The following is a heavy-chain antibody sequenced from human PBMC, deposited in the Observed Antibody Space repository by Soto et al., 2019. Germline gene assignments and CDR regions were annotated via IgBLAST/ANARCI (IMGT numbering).Heavy chain of an antibody. Sequence: PSETLSLTCTVSGGSISSYYWSWIWQPPGKGLEWIGYIYYSGSTNYNPSLKSRVTISVDTSKNQFSLKLSSVTAADTAVYYCARAPAAWYSSSWYVPNWFDPWGQGTLVTVSS. V-gene: IGHV4-59*01. CDR1: GGSISSYY. J-gene: IGHJ5*02. CDR3: ARAPAAWYSSSWYVPNWFDP. D-gene: IGHD6-13*01. CDR2: IYYSGST.